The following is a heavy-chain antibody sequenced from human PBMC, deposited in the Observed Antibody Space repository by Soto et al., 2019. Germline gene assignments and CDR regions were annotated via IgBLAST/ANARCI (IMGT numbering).Heavy chain of an antibody. J-gene: IGHJ4*02. CDR1: GFTFSSFA. CDR3: ATYGQHLMDS. V-gene: IGHV3-23*01. Sequence: HPGGSLRLSCAASGFTFSSFAMKWVRQAPGKGLEWVSVIGSGGDDIHYADSVKGRFTISRDNSKNTVNLQMNSLRAEDTAVYYCATYGQHLMDSWGQGTLVTVSS. D-gene: IGHD4-17*01. CDR2: IGSGGDDI.